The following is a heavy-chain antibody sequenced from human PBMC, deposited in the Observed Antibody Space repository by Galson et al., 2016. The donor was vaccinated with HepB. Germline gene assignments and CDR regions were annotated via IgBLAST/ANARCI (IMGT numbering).Heavy chain of an antibody. CDR3: VKDLSFDVPGTEYFQH. V-gene: IGHV3-23*01. D-gene: IGHD1-1*01. CDR2: IMADGERT. CDR1: GFSFSTYT. J-gene: IGHJ1*01. Sequence: SLRLSCATSGFSFSTYTMSWVRQAPGQGLEWVSAIMADGERTYYADSVKGRFTISRDNPKNTLYLQMNSLRAEETALYRCVKDLSFDVPGTEYFQHWGQGALVIVSS.